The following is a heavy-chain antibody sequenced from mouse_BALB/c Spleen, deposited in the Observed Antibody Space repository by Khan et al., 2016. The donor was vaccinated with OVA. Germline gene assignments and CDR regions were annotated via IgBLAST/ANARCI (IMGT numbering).Heavy chain of an antibody. CDR3: ARRNYFGYTFAY. Sequence: QVQLKQSGTELARPGASVNLSCKASGYTFTDFYTNWVKQRSGQGLEWIGEISPGSGDTYYNEKFKGKATLTADKSSSTAYMQLSSLTSEASAVDFWARRNYFGYTFAYWGQGTLVTVSA. CDR1: GYTFTDFY. CDR2: ISPGSGDT. J-gene: IGHJ3*01. V-gene: IGHV1-77*01. D-gene: IGHD1-2*01.